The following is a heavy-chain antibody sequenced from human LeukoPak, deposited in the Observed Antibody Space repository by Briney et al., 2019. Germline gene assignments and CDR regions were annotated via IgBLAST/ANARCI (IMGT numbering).Heavy chain of an antibody. J-gene: IGHJ3*02. V-gene: IGHV3-21*01. Sequence: GGSLRLSCAASGFTFSSYSMNWVRQAPGKGLEWVSSISSNSSYIYYADSVKGRFTISRDNAKNSLYLQMNSLRAEDTAVYYCARKGYCSSTSCHDAFDIWGQGTMVTVSS. CDR1: GFTFSSYS. CDR2: ISSNSSYI. CDR3: ARKGYCSSTSCHDAFDI. D-gene: IGHD2-2*01.